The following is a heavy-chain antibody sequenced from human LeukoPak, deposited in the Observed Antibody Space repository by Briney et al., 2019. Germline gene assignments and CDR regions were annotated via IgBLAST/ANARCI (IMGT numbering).Heavy chain of an antibody. CDR2: IYYSGST. V-gene: IGHV4-59*01. Sequence: SETLSLTCIVSGGSISSYYWSWLRQPPGKGLEWIGYIYYSGSTNYNPALKSRVTISVDTSKNQFSLKLSSVTAADTAVYYCARVLNWFDPWGQGTLVTVSS. J-gene: IGHJ5*02. CDR1: GGSISSYY. CDR3: ARVLNWFDP.